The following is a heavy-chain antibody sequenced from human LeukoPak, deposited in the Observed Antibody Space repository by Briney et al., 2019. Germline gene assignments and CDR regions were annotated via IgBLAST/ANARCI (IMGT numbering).Heavy chain of an antibody. CDR2: LRGNDET. J-gene: IGHJ4*02. Sequence: GGSLRLSCAASGISFRNYAMSWVRQAPARGPEWVSSLRGNDETFYADSVKGRFTLSRDDSRNTVYLQLNNLRVEDTAIFYCARASWVSDPDAVRWGQGTQVTVSS. D-gene: IGHD3-10*01. CDR3: ARASWVSDPDAVR. V-gene: IGHV3-23*01. CDR1: GISFRNYA.